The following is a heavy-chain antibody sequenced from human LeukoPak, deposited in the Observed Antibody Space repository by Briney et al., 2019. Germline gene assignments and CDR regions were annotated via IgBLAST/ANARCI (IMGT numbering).Heavy chain of an antibody. J-gene: IGHJ4*02. CDR1: GFTFSTPG. V-gene: IGHV3-23*01. Sequence: GGSLRLSCAASGFTFSTPGMSWVRQAPGKGLEWVSTVSPSAVNTYYADSVGGRFTISRDKSKTTVYLQMNSLRVEDTAIYYCAKEGRGDTRYFDNWGQGTLVTVSS. CDR2: VSPSAVNT. D-gene: IGHD2-21*02. CDR3: AKEGRGDTRYFDN.